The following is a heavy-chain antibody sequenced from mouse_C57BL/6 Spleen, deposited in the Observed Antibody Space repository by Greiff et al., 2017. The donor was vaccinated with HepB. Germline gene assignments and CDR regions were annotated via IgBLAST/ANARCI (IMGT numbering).Heavy chain of an antibody. CDR2: ISSGGSYT. D-gene: IGHD1-1*01. CDR1: GFTFSSYG. Sequence: VQLKESGGDLVKPGGSLKLSCAASGFTFSSYGMSWVRQTPDKRLEWVATISSGGSYTYYPDSVKGRFTISRDNAKNTLYLQMSSLKSEDTAMYYCARHEDYYGSSYPFDYWGQGTTLTVSS. V-gene: IGHV5-6*01. J-gene: IGHJ2*01. CDR3: ARHEDYYGSSYPFDY.